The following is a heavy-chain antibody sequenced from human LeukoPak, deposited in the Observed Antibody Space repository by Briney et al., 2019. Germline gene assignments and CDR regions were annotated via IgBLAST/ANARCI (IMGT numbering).Heavy chain of an antibody. Sequence: PSETLSLTCAVYGGSFSGYYWSWIRQPPGKGLEWIGEINHSGSTNYNPSLKSRVTISVDTSKNQFSLKLSSVTAADTAVYYCASPPRNWKVSYYYYYMDVWGRGTTVTVSS. D-gene: IGHD1-1*01. J-gene: IGHJ6*03. CDR1: GGSFSGYY. CDR2: INHSGST. CDR3: ASPPRNWKVSYYYYYMDV. V-gene: IGHV4-34*01.